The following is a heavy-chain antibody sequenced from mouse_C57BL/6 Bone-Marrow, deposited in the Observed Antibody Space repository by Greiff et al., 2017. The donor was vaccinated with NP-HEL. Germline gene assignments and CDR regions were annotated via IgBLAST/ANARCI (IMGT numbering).Heavy chain of an antibody. Sequence: QVQLQQSGAELARPGASVKMSCKASGYTFTSYTMHWVKQRPGQGLEWIGYINPSSGYTKYNQKFKDKATLTADKSSSTAYMQPSSLTSEDSAVYYCAREGYDGYYDWYFDVWGTGTTVTVSS. J-gene: IGHJ1*03. CDR3: AREGYDGYYDWYFDV. D-gene: IGHD2-3*01. CDR1: GYTFTSYT. CDR2: INPSSGYT. V-gene: IGHV1-4*01.